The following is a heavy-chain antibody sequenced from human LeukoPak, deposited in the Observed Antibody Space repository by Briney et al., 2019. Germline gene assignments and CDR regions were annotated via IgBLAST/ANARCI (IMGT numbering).Heavy chain of an antibody. CDR1: GFTFSNYW. D-gene: IGHD6-13*01. Sequence: GGSLRLSCAASGFTFSNYWMSWVRQAPGKGLEWVANIKQDGSEKYYVDSVKGRFTISRDNAKNSLYLQMNSLKAEDTAVYYCARVGNTAEAGTVDYWGQGTLVTVSS. CDR2: IKQDGSEK. V-gene: IGHV3-7*05. J-gene: IGHJ4*02. CDR3: ARVGNTAEAGTVDY.